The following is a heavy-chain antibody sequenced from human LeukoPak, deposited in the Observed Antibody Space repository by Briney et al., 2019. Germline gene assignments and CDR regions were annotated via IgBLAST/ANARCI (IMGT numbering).Heavy chain of an antibody. V-gene: IGHV3-49*03. Sequence: GGSLRLSCTASGFTFGDYAMSWFRQAPGKGLEWVGFIRSKAYGGTTEYAASVKGRFTISRDDSKSIAYLQMNSLKTEDTAVYYCTRDGSTVVSGYWGQGTLVTVSS. J-gene: IGHJ4*02. CDR2: IRSKAYGGTT. CDR3: TRDGSTVVSGY. CDR1: GFTFGDYA. D-gene: IGHD3-10*01.